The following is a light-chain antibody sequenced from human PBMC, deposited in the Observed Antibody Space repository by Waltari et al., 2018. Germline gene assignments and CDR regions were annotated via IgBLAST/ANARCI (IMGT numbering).Light chain of an antibody. CDR2: GAS. Sequence: EIVLTQSPGTLSLSPGERATLSCRASQSVTSDYLAWYQQRPGQAPTLLIYGASSRATGIPDRFSGSGSGTDVTLTISRLEPEDFAVYYCQQYGNSPLITFGQGTRLEIK. V-gene: IGKV3-20*01. CDR1: QSVTSDY. J-gene: IGKJ5*01. CDR3: QQYGNSPLIT.